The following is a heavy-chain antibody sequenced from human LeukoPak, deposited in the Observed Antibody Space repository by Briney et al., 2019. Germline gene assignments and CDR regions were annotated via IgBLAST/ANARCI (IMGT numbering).Heavy chain of an antibody. D-gene: IGHD3-10*01. CDR2: INHSRSS. CDR1: GVSFSGFD. V-gene: IGHV4-34*01. J-gene: IGHJ5*02. Sequence: SETLSLTGAVYGVSFSGFDWRWIRQPPGKGLVWIGEINHSRSSNDNPSLNSGGTIAVTTSRNQFSLMLSFVTAATTAVYCGARGGKYYYGMGILQGWFDPWGQGNLVTVSS. CDR3: ARGGKYYYGMGILQGWFDP.